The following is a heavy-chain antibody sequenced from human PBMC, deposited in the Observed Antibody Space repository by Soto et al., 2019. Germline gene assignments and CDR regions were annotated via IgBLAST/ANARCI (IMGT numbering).Heavy chain of an antibody. CDR1: GFTFSSYA. D-gene: IGHD2-2*01. Sequence: GGSLRLSCAASGFTFSSYAMHWVRQAPGKGLEWVAVISYDGSNKYYADSVKGRFTISRDNSKNTLYLQMNSLRAEDTAVYYCARLPVPATAIAHFDYWGQGTLVTVSS. CDR3: ARLPVPATAIAHFDY. J-gene: IGHJ4*02. V-gene: IGHV3-30-3*01. CDR2: ISYDGSNK.